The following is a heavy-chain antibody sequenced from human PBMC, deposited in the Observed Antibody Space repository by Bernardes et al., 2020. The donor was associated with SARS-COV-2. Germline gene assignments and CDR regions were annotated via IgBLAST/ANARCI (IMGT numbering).Heavy chain of an antibody. D-gene: IGHD3-10*01. V-gene: IGHV3-23*01. J-gene: IGHJ4*02. CDR2: ITSGGAT. Sequence: GWSLRLSCAASGFTFSIYGMTWVRQAPGKGLEWVSLITSGGATYYADSVKGRFTISRDNSKNTLYLQMNSLRADETAVYYCARREAGSGQPYYFDYWGQGTLVTVSS. CDR1: GFTFSIYG. CDR3: ARREAGSGQPYYFDY.